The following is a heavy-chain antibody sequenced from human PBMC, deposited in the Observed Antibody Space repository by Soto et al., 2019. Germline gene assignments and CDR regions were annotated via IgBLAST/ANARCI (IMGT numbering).Heavy chain of an antibody. V-gene: IGHV4-34*01. CDR1: GGSFSGYS. CDR2: INHSGST. D-gene: IGHD1-26*01. J-gene: IGHJ4*02. Sequence: QVQLQQWGAGLLKPSETLSLTCAVYGGSFSGYSWTWIRQSPGKGLEWIGQINHSGSTTYNPSLKSRVTISLATSKNQFSLELSSVTAADTAVYYCARCLFSENYYSGGWYYFDYWGQGTLVTVSS. CDR3: ARCLFSENYYSGGWYYFDY.